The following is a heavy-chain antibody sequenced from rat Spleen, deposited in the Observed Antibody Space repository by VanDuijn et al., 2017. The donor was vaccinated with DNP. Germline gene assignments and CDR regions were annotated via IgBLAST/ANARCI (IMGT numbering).Heavy chain of an antibody. CDR2: ITSSGGST. J-gene: IGHJ4*01. CDR1: GFTFNNYW. Sequence: EVQLVESGGGLVQPGRSLKLSCVASGFTFNNYWMTWIRQVPGKGLEWVASITSSGGSTYYRDSVKGRVTISRNNAENTVNLQMNGLRSEDTATYYCAKDYHFYAMDAWGQGTSVTVSS. V-gene: IGHV5-31*01. CDR3: AKDYHFYAMDA.